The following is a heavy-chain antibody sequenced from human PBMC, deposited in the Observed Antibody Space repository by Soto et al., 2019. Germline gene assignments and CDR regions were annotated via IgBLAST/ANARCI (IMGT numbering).Heavy chain of an antibody. CDR2: ISAYNGNT. CDR3: AREQYYYGSGSYYKGPRYFDY. J-gene: IGHJ4*02. D-gene: IGHD3-10*01. V-gene: IGHV1-18*01. CDR1: GYTFTSYG. Sequence: ASVKVSCKASGYTFTSYGISWVRQAPGQGLEWMGWISAYNGNTNYAQKLQGRVTMTTDTSTSTAYMELRSLRSDDTAVYYCAREQYYYGSGSYYKGPRYFDYWGQGTLVTVSS.